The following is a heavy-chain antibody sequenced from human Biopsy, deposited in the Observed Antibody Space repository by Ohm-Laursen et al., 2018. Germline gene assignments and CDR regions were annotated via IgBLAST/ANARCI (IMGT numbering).Heavy chain of an antibody. J-gene: IGHJ4*02. CDR2: INQSGET. D-gene: IGHD4-17*01. CDR1: GATFSDYY. CDR3: GNEVYGRDY. Sequence: SETLSLTCTVYGATFSDYYWSWIRQSPGKGLEWIGQINQSGETKYNPSLQSRVTISAEVSKNQFSLKLRSLTAADTAIYYCGNEVYGRDYWGQGARVTVSS. V-gene: IGHV4-34*08.